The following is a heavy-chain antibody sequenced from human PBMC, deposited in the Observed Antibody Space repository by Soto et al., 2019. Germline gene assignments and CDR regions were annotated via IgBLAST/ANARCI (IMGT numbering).Heavy chain of an antibody. CDR1: GGSISDINYY. V-gene: IGHV4-31*03. J-gene: IGHJ6*02. CDR3: ARDVLAARSYYYGMDV. CDR2: VYYTGST. D-gene: IGHD6-6*01. Sequence: PSETLSLTCTVSGGSISDINYYWTWIRQHPGKGLEWIGNVYYTGSTDYNPSLKSRVTISVDTSKNRFSLELTSVTAADTALYYCARDVLAARSYYYGMDVWGQGTTVTVSS.